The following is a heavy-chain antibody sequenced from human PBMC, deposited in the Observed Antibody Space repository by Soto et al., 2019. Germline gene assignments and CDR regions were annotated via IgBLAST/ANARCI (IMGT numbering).Heavy chain of an antibody. CDR3: VRGGGGGLFDP. CDR1: GFNFGGSY. D-gene: IGHD2-15*01. V-gene: IGHV3-11*06. J-gene: IGHJ5*02. CDR2: ITAGSRYP. Sequence: GGSLRLSCAGSGFNFGGSYMSWVRQAPGKGLEWLSCITAGSRYPDYADSVKGRFTISRDNSKKSLYLQMMSLTAEDTAIYYCVRGGGGGLFDPWGQGTMVTVSS.